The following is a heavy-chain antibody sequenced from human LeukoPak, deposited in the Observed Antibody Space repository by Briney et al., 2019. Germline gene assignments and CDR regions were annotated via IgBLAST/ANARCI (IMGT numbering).Heavy chain of an antibody. J-gene: IGHJ6*03. CDR1: GGSISSYY. CDR2: IYYSGST. D-gene: IGHD3-22*01. V-gene: IGHV4-59*01. CDR3: ARDLGYDSSGYYSYLGYYYYMDV. Sequence: SETLSLTCTVSGGSISSYYWSWIRQPPGKGLEWIGYIYYSGSTNYNPSLKSRVTISVDTSKNQFSLKLSSVTAADTAVYYCARDLGYDSSGYYSYLGYYYYMDVWGKGTTVTVSS.